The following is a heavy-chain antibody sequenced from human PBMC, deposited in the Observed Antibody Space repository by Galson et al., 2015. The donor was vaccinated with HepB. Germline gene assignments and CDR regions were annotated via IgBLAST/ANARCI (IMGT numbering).Heavy chain of an antibody. J-gene: IGHJ4*02. CDR2: IWYDGSNK. D-gene: IGHD1-26*01. Sequence: SLRLSCAASGFTFSSYGMHWVRQAPGKGLEWVAVIWYDGSNKYYADSVKGRFTISRDNAKNTLYLQMNSLRAEDTAVYYCARAPDGSPMRYWGQGTLVTVSS. V-gene: IGHV3-33*01. CDR1: GFTFSSYG. CDR3: ARAPDGSPMRY.